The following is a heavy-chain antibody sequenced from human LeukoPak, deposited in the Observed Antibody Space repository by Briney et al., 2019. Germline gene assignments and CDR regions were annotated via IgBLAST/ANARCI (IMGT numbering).Heavy chain of an antibody. CDR1: GYTLTELS. D-gene: IGHD3-10*01. CDR2: FDPEDGET. Sequence: ASVKVSCKVSGYTLTELSMHWVRQAPGKGLEWMGGFDPEDGETIYAQKFQGRVTMTEDTSTDTAYMELSSLRSEDTAVYYCATEPLPLYYYGSGRTSYGMDVWGQGTTVTVSS. CDR3: ATEPLPLYYYGSGRTSYGMDV. J-gene: IGHJ6*02. V-gene: IGHV1-24*01.